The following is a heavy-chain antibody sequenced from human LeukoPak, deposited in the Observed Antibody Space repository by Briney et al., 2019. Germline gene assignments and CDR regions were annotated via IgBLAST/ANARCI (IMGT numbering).Heavy chain of an antibody. Sequence: GGSLRLSCAASGFTFSSYWMSWVRQAPGKGLEWVANIKRDGSEKYYVDSVKGRFTISRDNAKNSLYLQMNSLRAEDTAVYYCARVDYGGEGAFDIWGQGTMVTVSS. CDR2: IKRDGSEK. CDR3: ARVDYGGEGAFDI. J-gene: IGHJ3*02. V-gene: IGHV3-7*01. CDR1: GFTFSSYW. D-gene: IGHD4-23*01.